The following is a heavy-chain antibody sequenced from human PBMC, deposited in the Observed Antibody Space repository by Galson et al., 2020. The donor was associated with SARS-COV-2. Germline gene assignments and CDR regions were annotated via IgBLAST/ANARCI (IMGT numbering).Heavy chain of an antibody. CDR3: ARGRQKWFGDLLGNWFDP. D-gene: IGHD3-10*01. CDR1: GGSFTTYY. V-gene: IGHV4-34*01. J-gene: IGHJ5*02. Sequence: SETLSLTCAVYGGSFTTYYWTWIRQTPGKGLEWIGEVNHSGSTNYNPSLNSRVTISVDTSKNQFSLEVDSMTAADTGLYFCARGRQKWFGDLLGNWFDPWGQGTLVTVSS. CDR2: VNHSGST.